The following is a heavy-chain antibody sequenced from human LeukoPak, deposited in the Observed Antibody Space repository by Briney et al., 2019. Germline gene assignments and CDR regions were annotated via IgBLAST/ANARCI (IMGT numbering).Heavy chain of an antibody. CDR3: ANYGSGSYYNYYYGMDV. J-gene: IGHJ6*02. D-gene: IGHD3-10*01. CDR1: GGSFSGYY. Sequence: SETLSLTCAVYGGSFSGYYWSWIRQPPGKGLEWIGEINHSGSTNYNPSLKSRVTISVDTSKNQFSLKLSSVTAADTAVYYCANYGSGSYYNYYYGMDVWGQGTTVTVSS. V-gene: IGHV4-34*01. CDR2: INHSGST.